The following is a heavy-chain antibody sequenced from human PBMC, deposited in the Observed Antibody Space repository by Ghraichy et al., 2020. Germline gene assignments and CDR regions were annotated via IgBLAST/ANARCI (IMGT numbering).Heavy chain of an antibody. Sequence: GGSLRLSCAASGFTFSSDGMHWVRQGPGKGLEWVAVIWYDGSNKYYADSVKGRFTISRDNSKNTLYLQMNSLRAEDTAVYYCARDLNTSYGNPFDYWGQGILVTRSP. J-gene: IGHJ4*02. CDR3: ARDLNTSYGNPFDY. D-gene: IGHD5-18*01. CDR2: IWYDGSNK. V-gene: IGHV3-33*01. CDR1: GFTFSSDG.